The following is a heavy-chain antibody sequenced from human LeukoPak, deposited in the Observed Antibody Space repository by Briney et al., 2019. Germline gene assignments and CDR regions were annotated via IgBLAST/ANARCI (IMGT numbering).Heavy chain of an antibody. Sequence: ASVKVSCKASGYTFTNYDINWVRQAPGQGLEWMGWISAYNGNTNYAQKLQGRVTMTTDTSTSTAYMELRSLRSEDTAVYYCASRAPSVPAIFYYYYYGMDVWGQGTTVTVSS. V-gene: IGHV1-18*01. CDR3: ASRAPSVPAIFYYYYYGMDV. D-gene: IGHD2-2*01. CDR1: GYTFTNYD. CDR2: ISAYNGNT. J-gene: IGHJ6*02.